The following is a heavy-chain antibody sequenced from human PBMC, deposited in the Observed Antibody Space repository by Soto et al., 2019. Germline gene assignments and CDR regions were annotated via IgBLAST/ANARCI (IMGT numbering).Heavy chain of an antibody. D-gene: IGHD6-13*01. V-gene: IGHV4-34*01. J-gene: IGHJ6*02. CDR1: GGSFSGYY. Sequence: SETLSLTCAVYGGSFSGYYWSWIRQPPGKGLEWIGEINHSGSTNYNPSLKSRGTISVDTSKNQFSLKLSSVTAADTAVYYCARGGSSWYYYYYGMDVWGQGTTVTVSS. CDR3: ARGGSSWYYYYYGMDV. CDR2: INHSGST.